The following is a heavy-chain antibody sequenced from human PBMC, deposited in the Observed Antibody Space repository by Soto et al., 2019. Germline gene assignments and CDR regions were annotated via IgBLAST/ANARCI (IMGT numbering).Heavy chain of an antibody. V-gene: IGHV3-21*01. J-gene: IGHJ5*02. CDR1: GFTFSSYS. CDR3: AREAGGGYQLLFWFDP. D-gene: IGHD2-2*01. Sequence: EVQLVESGGGLVKPGGSLRLSCAASGFTFSSYSMNWVRQAPGKGLEWVSSISSSSSYIYYADSVKGRFTISRDNAKNCLYLQVSSLRAEDTAVYDCAREAGGGYQLLFWFDPWGQGTLVTVSS. CDR2: ISSSSSYI.